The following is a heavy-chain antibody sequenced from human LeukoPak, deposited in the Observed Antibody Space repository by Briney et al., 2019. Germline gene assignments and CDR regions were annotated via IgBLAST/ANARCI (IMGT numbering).Heavy chain of an antibody. CDR2: TSGSGGST. J-gene: IGHJ4*02. V-gene: IGHV3-23*01. D-gene: IGHD1-26*01. CDR1: GFTFSSYA. CDR3: AKDSAAVGATASNFDY. Sequence: GGSLRLSCAASGFTFSSYAMSWVRQAPGKGLEWVSGTSGSGGSTYYADSVKGRLTISRDNSRNTLYLQMTSLRAEDTAVYYCAKDSAAVGATASNFDYWGQGTLVTVSS.